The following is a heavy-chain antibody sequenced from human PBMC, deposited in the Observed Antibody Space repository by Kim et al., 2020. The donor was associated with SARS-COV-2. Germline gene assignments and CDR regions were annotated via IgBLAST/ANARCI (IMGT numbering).Heavy chain of an antibody. V-gene: IGHV4-59*08. CDR1: GGSISSYY. CDR2: SHFSGNT. J-gene: IGHJ6*03. D-gene: IGHD5-12*01. CDR3: SRRGTNQPYSAYDPRFYM. Sequence: SETLSLTCTVSGGSISSYYWSWIRQPPGQGLEWIGSSHFSGNTDYNPSLKSRVTLSLDTSENQFSLKLTYVTAADTAAYYCSRRGTNQPYSAYDPRFYM.